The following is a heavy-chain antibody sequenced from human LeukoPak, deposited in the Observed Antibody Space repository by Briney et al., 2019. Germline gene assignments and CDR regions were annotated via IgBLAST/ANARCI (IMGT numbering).Heavy chain of an antibody. D-gene: IGHD5-18*01. J-gene: IGHJ3*02. Sequence: ASVKVSCKASGYTFTSCYMHWVRQAPGQGLEWMGIINPSGGSTSYAQKFQGRVTMTRDTSTSTVYMELSSLRSEDTAVYYCATPRPKKWIQLHSDAFDIWGQGTMVTVSS. CDR2: INPSGGST. CDR3: ATPRPKKWIQLHSDAFDI. V-gene: IGHV1-46*01. CDR1: GYTFTSCY.